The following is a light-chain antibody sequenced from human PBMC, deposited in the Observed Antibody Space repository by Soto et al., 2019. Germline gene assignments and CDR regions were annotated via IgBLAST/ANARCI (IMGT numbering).Light chain of an antibody. V-gene: IGLV2-11*01. CDR3: CSYVGTNTSYV. Sequence: QCVLTQPRSVSGSPGQSVTISCTGTSSDVGGYNYVSWYQQHPGKAPKVMIYDVSKRPSGGPDRFSGSKSGNTASLTISGLQAEDEADYYCCSYVGTNTSYVFGTGTKVTVL. CDR2: DVS. J-gene: IGLJ1*01. CDR1: SSDVGGYNY.